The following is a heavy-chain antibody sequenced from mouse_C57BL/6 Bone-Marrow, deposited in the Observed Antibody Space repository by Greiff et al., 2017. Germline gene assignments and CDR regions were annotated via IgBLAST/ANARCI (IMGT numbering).Heavy chain of an antibody. D-gene: IGHD2-4*01. Sequence: QVHLKQSGAELARPGASVKLSCTASGYTFTRYGISWVKQRTGPGLEWIGEFYPCSGNTYYNEKFKGTAPLTADKSSSTAYLELRSLTSEDSAVYFCARWIMDYVAYWGQGTLVTVSA. V-gene: IGHV1-81*01. J-gene: IGHJ3*01. CDR2: FYPCSGNT. CDR3: ARWIMDYVAY. CDR1: GYTFTRYG.